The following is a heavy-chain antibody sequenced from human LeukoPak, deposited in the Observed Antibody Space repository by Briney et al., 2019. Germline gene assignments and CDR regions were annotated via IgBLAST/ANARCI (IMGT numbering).Heavy chain of an antibody. J-gene: IGHJ4*02. D-gene: IGHD1-26*01. CDR2: IWYDGTNK. CDR1: GFTFSSYG. Sequence: GRSLRLSCVASGFTFSSYGMHWVRQAPGKGLEWVAVIWYDGTNKYYADSVKGRFTIAKDNSKNTLYLQMNSLRAEDTAVYYCAKDSSAYSGSYCDYWGQGTLVTVSS. CDR3: AKDSSAYSGSYCDY. V-gene: IGHV3-33*06.